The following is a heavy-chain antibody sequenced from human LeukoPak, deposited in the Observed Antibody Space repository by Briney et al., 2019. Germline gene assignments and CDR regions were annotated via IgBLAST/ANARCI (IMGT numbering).Heavy chain of an antibody. CDR2: IYTSGST. V-gene: IGHV4-4*08. CDR1: GGSISSYY. Sequence: SETLSLTCTVSGGSISSYYWSWIRQPPGKGLEWIGRIYTSGSTNYNPSLKSRVSISVDTSKNQLSLKLSSVTAADTAVYYCAASESSALFDYWGQGTVVTVSS. CDR3: AASESSALFDY. J-gene: IGHJ4*02.